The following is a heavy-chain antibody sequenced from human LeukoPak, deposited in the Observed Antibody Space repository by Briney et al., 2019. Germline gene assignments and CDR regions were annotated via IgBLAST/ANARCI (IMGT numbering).Heavy chain of an antibody. CDR3: ARDLI. J-gene: IGHJ3*02. CDR1: GGSFSNYY. CDR2: INHTGST. V-gene: IGHV4-34*01. Sequence: SETLSLTCAVYGGSFSNYYWSWIRQSPGKGLEWIGEINHTGSTNYNPSLKSRVTISVDTSKNQFSLKLSSVTAADTAVYYCARDLIWGQGTMVTVSS.